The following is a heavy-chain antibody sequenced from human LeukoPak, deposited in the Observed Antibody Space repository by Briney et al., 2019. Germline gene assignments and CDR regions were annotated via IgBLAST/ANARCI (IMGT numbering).Heavy chain of an antibody. CDR3: AREDYGDSYDAFDI. D-gene: IGHD4-17*01. CDR2: ISSGSGTI. CDR1: GFTFSDHY. Sequence: GGSLRLSCAASGFTFSDHYMSWIRQAPGKGLEWVSYISSGSGTIYYADSVKGRFTVSRDNAKNSLYLQMNSLRAEDTAVYYRAREDYGDSYDAFDIWGQGTMVTVSS. V-gene: IGHV3-11*01. J-gene: IGHJ3*02.